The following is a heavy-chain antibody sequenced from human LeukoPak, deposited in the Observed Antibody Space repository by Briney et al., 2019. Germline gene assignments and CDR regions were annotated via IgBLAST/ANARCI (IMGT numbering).Heavy chain of an antibody. V-gene: IGHV3-21*01. CDR2: ISSSSSYI. D-gene: IGHD5-12*01. CDR1: GFTFSSYS. CDR3: AREVSGYGPPKL. J-gene: IGHJ4*02. Sequence: TGGSLRLSCAAFGFTFSSYSMNWVRQAPGKGLEWVSSISSSSSYIYYADSVKGRFTISRDNAKNSLYLQMNSLRAEDTAVYYCAREVSGYGPPKLWGQGTLVTVSS.